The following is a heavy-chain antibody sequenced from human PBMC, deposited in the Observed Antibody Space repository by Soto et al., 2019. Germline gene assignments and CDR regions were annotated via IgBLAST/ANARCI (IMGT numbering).Heavy chain of an antibody. V-gene: IGHV1-8*01. Sequence: APVEVSCKASGYTFSSYDINWVRQANGQGLEWMGWMNPNSGNTGYAQKFQGRVTMTRNTSRRTAYRELSSLRSEDTAVYYCARALSGGRGWFDPWGQGTRVTVSS. CDR1: GYTFSSYD. CDR2: MNPNSGNT. CDR3: ARALSGGRGWFDP. D-gene: IGHD2-15*01. J-gene: IGHJ5*02.